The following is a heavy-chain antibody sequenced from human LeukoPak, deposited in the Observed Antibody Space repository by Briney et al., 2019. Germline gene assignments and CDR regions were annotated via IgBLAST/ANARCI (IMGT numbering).Heavy chain of an antibody. CDR2: IYTGGNT. CDR3: ARGDDSGYYDYFDY. D-gene: IGHD3-22*01. CDR1: GFTVDSNY. V-gene: IGHV3-53*01. Sequence: GGSLRLSCAASGFTVDSNYLSWVRQAPGKGLVWVSTIYTGGNTYYAASVKGRFTISRDFSKNTVFLHMNSLRAEDTAMYYCARGDDSGYYDYFDYWGQGALVTVSS. J-gene: IGHJ4*02.